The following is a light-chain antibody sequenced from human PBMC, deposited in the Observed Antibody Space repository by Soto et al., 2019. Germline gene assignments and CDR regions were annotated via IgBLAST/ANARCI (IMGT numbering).Light chain of an antibody. V-gene: IGLV2-14*01. CDR1: SSDIGRYNY. J-gene: IGLJ2*01. Sequence: SVLGQPASVSGSPGQSITISCTGTSSDIGRYNYVSWYQQHPGMAPQLLIYEASDRPSGVSNRFSGSKSGNTASLTISGLQAEDEADYFCTSYTTTSAVIFGGGTKVTVL. CDR2: EAS. CDR3: TSYTTTSAVI.